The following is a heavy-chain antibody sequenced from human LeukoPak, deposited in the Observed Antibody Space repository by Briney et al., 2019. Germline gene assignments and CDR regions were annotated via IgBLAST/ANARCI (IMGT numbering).Heavy chain of an antibody. Sequence: PGGSLRLSCAASGFSVSRYWMHWVRQAPGKGLVWVARINAEGTYIDYAESVKGRFTISRDSARNTLYLQMSSVRAEDTAVYSCARDLTGPYDHWGQGTLVTVSS. V-gene: IGHV3-74*01. CDR1: GFSVSRYW. D-gene: IGHD3-22*01. CDR2: INAEGTYI. J-gene: IGHJ4*02. CDR3: ARDLTGPYDH.